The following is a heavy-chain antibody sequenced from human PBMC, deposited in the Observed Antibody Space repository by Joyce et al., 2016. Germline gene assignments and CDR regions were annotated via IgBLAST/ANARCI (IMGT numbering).Heavy chain of an antibody. Sequence: QVQLQHWGAGLLKPSETLSLTCCVYGSSFTLYPYWFICIRQSPEKGLEWLGEFHYTRATTYNPAFKSRFTMSVDTSKSQFFLKLTSMTAADTAVYYCARGTDYVWVSPWGQESWSPSPQ. D-gene: IGHD3-16*01. CDR2: FHYTRAT. CDR1: GSSFTLYPYW. V-gene: IGHV4-34*02. CDR3: ARGTDYVWVSP. J-gene: IGHJ4*02.